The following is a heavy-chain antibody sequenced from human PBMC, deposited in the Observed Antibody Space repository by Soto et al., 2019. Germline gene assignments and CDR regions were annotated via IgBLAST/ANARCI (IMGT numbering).Heavy chain of an antibody. V-gene: IGHV3-74*01. Sequence: EVQLVESEGGLVQRGGSLRLSCAASGFTFNYYWMHWVRQAPGQGLVWVSHIHSEGSSTTYADSVNGRFTISRDNAKNTLYLQMNSLRAEDTAVYYCARGDKGGFDLWGQGTTVTVSS. J-gene: IGHJ3*01. CDR1: GFTFNYYW. CDR3: ARGDKGGFDL. CDR2: IHSEGSST. D-gene: IGHD2-21*02.